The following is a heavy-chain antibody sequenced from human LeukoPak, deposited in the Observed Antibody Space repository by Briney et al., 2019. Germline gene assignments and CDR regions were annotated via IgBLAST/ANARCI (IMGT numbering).Heavy chain of an antibody. V-gene: IGHV4-39*07. CDR1: GGSISSSSYY. J-gene: IGHJ5*02. Sequence: SETLPLTCTVSGGSISSSSYYWGWIRQPPGKGLEWIGSMYYSESTYYNPSLKSRVTISVDTSKNQFSLKLRSVTAADTAVYYCARVQSRLSWFDPWGQGTLVTVSS. CDR2: MYYSEST. CDR3: ARVQSRLSWFDP.